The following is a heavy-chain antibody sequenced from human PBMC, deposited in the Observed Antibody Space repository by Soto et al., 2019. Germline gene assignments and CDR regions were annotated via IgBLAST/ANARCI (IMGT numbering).Heavy chain of an antibody. CDR3: ARDPGYSGFDFEY. D-gene: IGHD5-12*01. CDR1: GFTFSSHA. J-gene: IGHJ4*02. V-gene: IGHV3-33*01. Sequence: QVQLVESGGGVVQPGRSLRLSCAASGFTFSSHAMHWVRQAPGKGLELVAVIWYDGSKKYYAASVKGRFTVARDDSKNTMYLQLNRRRVEDTAVYYCARDPGYSGFDFEYWGQGTLVTVSS. CDR2: IWYDGSKK.